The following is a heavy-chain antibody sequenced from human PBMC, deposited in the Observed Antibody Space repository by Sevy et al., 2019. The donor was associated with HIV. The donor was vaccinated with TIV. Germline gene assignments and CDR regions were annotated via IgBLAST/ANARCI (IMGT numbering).Heavy chain of an antibody. V-gene: IGHV1-18*01. J-gene: IGHJ1*01. CDR2: ITPNNGNT. Sequence: ASVKVSCKASGYTFTNYHITWVRQAPGQGLEWMGWITPNNGNTNYARRLQGRVTMTTDTSTATAYMELRRLRSDDTAVYYCARAPSGSQGPGQYFHHWGQGTLVTVSS. CDR3: ARAPSGSQGPGQYFHH. D-gene: IGHD1-26*01. CDR1: GYTFTNYH.